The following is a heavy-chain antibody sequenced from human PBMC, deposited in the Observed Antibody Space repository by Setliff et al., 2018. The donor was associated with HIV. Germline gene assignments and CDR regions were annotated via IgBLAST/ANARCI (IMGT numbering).Heavy chain of an antibody. CDR2: MSSYRTSMT. CDR3: ARDPDYGDFIALDI. J-gene: IGHJ3*02. D-gene: IGHD4-17*01. CDR1: GFTFSYYS. V-gene: IGHV3-48*01. Sequence: GGSLRLSCAASGFTFSYYSMHWVRQAPGKGLEWISFMSSYRTSMTHYADSVKGRFTVSRDDAKNSLYLQMNNLRAENTAVYFCARDPDYGDFIALDIWGQGTMVTVSS.